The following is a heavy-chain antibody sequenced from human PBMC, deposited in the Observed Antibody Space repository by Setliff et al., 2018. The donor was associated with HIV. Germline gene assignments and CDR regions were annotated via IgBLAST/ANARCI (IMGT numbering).Heavy chain of an antibody. J-gene: IGHJ4*02. CDR2: IDHEGTT. CDR1: GGSFSNYY. V-gene: IGHV4-34*01. D-gene: IGHD3-16*02. Sequence: SETLSLTCAVFGGSFSNYYWSWVRQPPGKGLEFIAEIDHEGTTNYNPSLKSRATISVGTSKNHLSLKLTSMTAADTGVYFCTLTHVGAQTHVGIPMIDNFWGQGTLVTVSS. CDR3: TLTHVGAQTHVGIPMIDNF.